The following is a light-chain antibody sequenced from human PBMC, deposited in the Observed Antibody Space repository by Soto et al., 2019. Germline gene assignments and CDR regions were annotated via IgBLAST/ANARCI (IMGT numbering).Light chain of an antibody. CDR2: KAS. CDR1: QTIDSW. CDR3: QQYNSYSPLT. Sequence: DIQMTQSPSTLSASVGDRVTITCRASQTIDSWLAWYQQRPGKPPNLLIYKASTLASGVPSRFSGSGSETEFTLTISSLQPDDFATYYCQQYNSYSPLTFGGGTKVDIK. V-gene: IGKV1-5*03. J-gene: IGKJ4*01.